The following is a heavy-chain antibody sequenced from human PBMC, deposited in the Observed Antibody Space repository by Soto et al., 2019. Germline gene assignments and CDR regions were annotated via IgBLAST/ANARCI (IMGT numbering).Heavy chain of an antibody. Sequence: QITLKESGPTQVKPTQTLTLTCTASGLSFGTSGVGVGWIRQPPGEALEWLALIYWNDDKRYSPSLKSSLTITKDTSKNQVVLTMTNVDPVDTATYYCASMTTVATAAFDIWGQGTKVTVSS. CDR3: ASMTTVATAAFDI. J-gene: IGHJ3*02. V-gene: IGHV2-5*01. D-gene: IGHD4-17*01. CDR1: GLSFGTSGVG. CDR2: IYWNDDK.